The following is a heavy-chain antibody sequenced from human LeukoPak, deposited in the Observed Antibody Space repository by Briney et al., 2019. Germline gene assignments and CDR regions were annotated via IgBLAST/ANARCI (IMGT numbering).Heavy chain of an antibody. CDR3: ARLSYYDSSLDY. D-gene: IGHD3-22*01. V-gene: IGHV4-4*09. J-gene: IGHJ4*02. CDR1: GGSISSYY. Sequence: PSETLSLTCTVSGGSISSYYWSWIRQPPGKGLEWIGYIYTSGSANYNPSLKSRVTISVDTSKNQFSLKLGSVTAADTAVYYCARLSYYDSSLDYWGQGTLVTVSS. CDR2: IYTSGSA.